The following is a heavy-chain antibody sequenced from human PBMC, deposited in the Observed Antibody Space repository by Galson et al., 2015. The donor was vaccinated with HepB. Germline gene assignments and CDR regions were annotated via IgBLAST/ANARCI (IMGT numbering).Heavy chain of an antibody. J-gene: IGHJ4*02. CDR1: GFSFGDYA. V-gene: IGHV3-49*03. D-gene: IGHD3-16*01. CDR3: TRDEDYEYLWGSWFEY. Sequence: SLRLSCAASGFSFGDYAMTWFRQAPGKGLEWVGFIRSKGSGATTDYAASVRGRFTISRDDSRSIAYLQRNSLKTEDTAVYYCTRDEDYEYLWGSWFEYWGQGTLATVSS. CDR2: IRSKGSGATT.